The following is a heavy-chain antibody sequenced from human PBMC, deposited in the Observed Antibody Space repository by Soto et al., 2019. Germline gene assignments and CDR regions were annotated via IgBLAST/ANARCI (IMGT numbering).Heavy chain of an antibody. CDR2: ISSSSSYI. J-gene: IGHJ4*02. CDR1: GFTFSSYS. CDR3: ARDKPDYYDSSGRGY. D-gene: IGHD3-22*01. Sequence: EVQLVESGGGLVKPGGSLRLSCAASGFTFSSYSMNWVRQAPGKGLEWVSSISSSSSYIYYADSVKGRFTISRDNAKNSLYLQMNSLRAEDTAVYYCARDKPDYYDSSGRGYWGQGTLVTVSS. V-gene: IGHV3-21*01.